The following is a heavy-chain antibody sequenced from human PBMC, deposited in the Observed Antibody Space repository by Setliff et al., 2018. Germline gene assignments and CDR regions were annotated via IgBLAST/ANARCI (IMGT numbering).Heavy chain of an antibody. Sequence: GSLRLSCVVSGLTFRNFGMTWVRQAPGKGLEWLAKISSGSSTIYYADSVKGRFTISRDNAKNTLYLQMNSLRAEDTAVYYCARGGARGSPGKMDVWGKGTTVTVSS. CDR2: ISSGSSTI. CDR1: GLTFRNFG. J-gene: IGHJ6*04. D-gene: IGHD3-10*01. V-gene: IGHV3-48*04. CDR3: ARGGARGSPGKMDV.